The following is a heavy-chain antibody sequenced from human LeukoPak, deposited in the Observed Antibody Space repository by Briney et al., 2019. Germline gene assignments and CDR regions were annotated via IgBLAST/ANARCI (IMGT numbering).Heavy chain of an antibody. Sequence: SETLSLTCTVSGGSISSYYWSWIRQPPGKGLEWIGYIYYSGSTNYNPSLKSRVTISVDTSKNQFSLKLSSVTAADTAVYYCASNNCSSTSCYLGYFDYWGQGTLVTVSS. D-gene: IGHD2-2*01. CDR1: GGSISSYY. CDR2: IYYSGST. CDR3: ASNNCSSTSCYLGYFDY. J-gene: IGHJ4*02. V-gene: IGHV4-59*01.